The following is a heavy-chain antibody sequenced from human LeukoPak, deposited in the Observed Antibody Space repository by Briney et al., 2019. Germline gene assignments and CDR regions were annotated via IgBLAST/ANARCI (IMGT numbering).Heavy chain of an antibody. CDR3: ARDYYDSSGYYGY. J-gene: IGHJ4*02. Sequence: DPVKGRFTISRDNSKNTLYLQMNSLRAEDTAVYYCARDYYDSSGYYGYWGQGTLVTVSS. V-gene: IGHV3-30*01. D-gene: IGHD3-22*01.